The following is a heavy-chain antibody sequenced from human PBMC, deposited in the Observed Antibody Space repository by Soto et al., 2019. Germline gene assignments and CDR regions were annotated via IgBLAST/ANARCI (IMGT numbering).Heavy chain of an antibody. Sequence: ASVKVSCKASGGTFSSYAISWVRQAPGQGLEWMGGIIPIFGTANYAQKFQGRVTITADESTSTAYMELSSLRSEDTAVYYCARVFWDIVLVPAAPRWFDPWGQGTLVTVSS. D-gene: IGHD2-2*01. V-gene: IGHV1-69*13. J-gene: IGHJ5*02. CDR1: GGTFSSYA. CDR2: IIPIFGTA. CDR3: ARVFWDIVLVPAAPRWFDP.